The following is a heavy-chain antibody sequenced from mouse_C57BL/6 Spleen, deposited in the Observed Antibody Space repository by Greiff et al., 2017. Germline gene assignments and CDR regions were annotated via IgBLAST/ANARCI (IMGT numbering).Heavy chain of an antibody. J-gene: IGHJ4*01. Sequence: QVQLQQPGAELVKPGASVKLSCKASGYTFTSYWMHWVKQRPGQGLEWIGMIHPNSGSTNYNEKFKSKATLTVDKSSSTAYMQLSSLTSEDSAVYYCARDSGPDYYAMDYWGQGTSVTVSS. D-gene: IGHD3-2*02. CDR2: IHPNSGST. CDR3: ARDSGPDYYAMDY. V-gene: IGHV1-64*01. CDR1: GYTFTSYW.